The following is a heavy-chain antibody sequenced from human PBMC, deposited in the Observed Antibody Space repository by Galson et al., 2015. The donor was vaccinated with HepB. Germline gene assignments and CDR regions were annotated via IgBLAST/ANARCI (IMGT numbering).Heavy chain of an antibody. J-gene: IGHJ4*02. Sequence: SLILSCAASEFSIGPFVMHWVRHIPGTGLEWMAFIHPHGGTSYADSVKGRFAISRDTSTNTLYLEMNSLRPEDTAIYYCAKEKMSPFDTWGQGALVTVSS. D-gene: IGHD5-24*01. CDR1: EFSIGPFV. V-gene: IGHV3-30*02. CDR3: AKEKMSPFDT. CDR2: IHPHGGT.